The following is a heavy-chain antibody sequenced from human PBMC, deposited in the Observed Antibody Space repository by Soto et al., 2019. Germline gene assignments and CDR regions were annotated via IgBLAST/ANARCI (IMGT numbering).Heavy chain of an antibody. J-gene: IGHJ4*02. Sequence: EVQLVESGGGLVKPGGSLRLSCAASGFTFGNAWMSWVRQAPGKGLEWVGRFKSETDGGTTDYAAPVKGRFTISRDASKNTLYLQMNSLKTEDTAVYYCVTDPHRRTIFVVVIGPFDHWRQGTLVTVAS. CDR3: VTDPHRRTIFVVVIGPFDH. CDR2: FKSETDGGTT. V-gene: IGHV3-15*01. CDR1: GFTFGNAW. D-gene: IGHD3-3*01.